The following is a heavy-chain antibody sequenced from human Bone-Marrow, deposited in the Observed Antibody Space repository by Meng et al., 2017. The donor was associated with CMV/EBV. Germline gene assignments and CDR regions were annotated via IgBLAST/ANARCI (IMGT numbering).Heavy chain of an antibody. CDR3: ARDKWLQLRYFDD. Sequence: SVKVSCKASGGTFSSYTISWVRQAPGQGLEWMGRIIPILGIANYAQKFQGRVTINADKSTSTAYMELGSLRSDDTAVYYCARDKWLQLRYFDDWGQGTLVTVSS. V-gene: IGHV1-69*04. CDR1: GGTFSSYT. CDR2: IIPILGIA. J-gene: IGHJ4*02. D-gene: IGHD5-24*01.